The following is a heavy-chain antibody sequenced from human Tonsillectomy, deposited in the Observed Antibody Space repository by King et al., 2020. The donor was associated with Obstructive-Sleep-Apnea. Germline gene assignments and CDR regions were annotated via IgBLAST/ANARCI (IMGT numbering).Heavy chain of an antibody. CDR1: GFTFSSYS. Sequence: VQLVESGGGLGKPGGSLRLSCAASGFTFSSYSMNWVRQAPGKGLEWVSSISSSSSYIYYADSVKGRFTISRDNAKNSLFLQMNSLRAEDTAVYYCARAYGSGSYYNGNFDYWGQGTLVTVSS. CDR3: ARAYGSGSYYNGNFDY. CDR2: ISSSSSYI. J-gene: IGHJ4*02. D-gene: IGHD3-10*01. V-gene: IGHV3-21*01.